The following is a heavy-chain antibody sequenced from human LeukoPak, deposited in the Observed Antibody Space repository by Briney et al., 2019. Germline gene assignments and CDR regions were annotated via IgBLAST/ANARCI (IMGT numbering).Heavy chain of an antibody. CDR1: GFTFSSYA. J-gene: IGHJ4*02. D-gene: IGHD2-15*01. CDR2: ISYDGSNK. V-gene: IGHV3-30*04. Sequence: GGSLRLSCAASGFTFSSYAMHWVRQAPGKGLEWVAVISYDGSNKYYADSVKGRFTISRDNSKNTLYLQMNSLRAEDTAVYYCAKWGCSGGSCYPFDYWGQGTLVTVSS. CDR3: AKWGCSGGSCYPFDY.